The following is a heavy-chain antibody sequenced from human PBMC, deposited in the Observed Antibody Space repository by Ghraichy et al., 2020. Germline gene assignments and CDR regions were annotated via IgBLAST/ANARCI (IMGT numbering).Heavy chain of an antibody. CDR2: IKQDGSEK. D-gene: IGHD2/OR15-2a*01. CDR1: GFTFSSYW. Sequence: GGSLRLSCAASGFTFSSYWMSWVRQAPGKGLEWVANIKQDGSEKYYVDSVKGRFTISRDNAKNSLYLQMNSLRAEDTAVYYCASLSAPPTHYYYYYGMDVWGQGTTVTVSS. V-gene: IGHV3-7*01. CDR3: ASLSAPPTHYYYYYGMDV. J-gene: IGHJ6*02.